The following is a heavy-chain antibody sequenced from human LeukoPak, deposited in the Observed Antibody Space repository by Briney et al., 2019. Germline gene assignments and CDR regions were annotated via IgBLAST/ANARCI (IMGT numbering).Heavy chain of an antibody. CDR1: GGSISSGGYY. Sequence: SETLSLTCTVSGGSISSGGYYWSWIRQPPGKGLEWIGEINHSGSTNYNPSLKSRVTISVDTSKNQFSLKLSSVTAADTAVYYCARGAPTTYYDFWSGYSAPYYFDYWGQGTLVTVSS. J-gene: IGHJ4*02. CDR2: INHSGST. D-gene: IGHD3-3*01. CDR3: ARGAPTTYYDFWSGYSAPYYFDY. V-gene: IGHV4-39*07.